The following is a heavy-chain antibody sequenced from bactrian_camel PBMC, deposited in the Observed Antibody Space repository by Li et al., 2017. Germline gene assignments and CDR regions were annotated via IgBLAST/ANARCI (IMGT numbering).Heavy chain of an antibody. CDR3: ARDANTYSSGSYFALDY. Sequence: VQLVESGGGLVQPGGSLRLSCAASGLTFSSFDMAWVRQAPGKGLEWVSVLPSGHGSTYYADSVKGRFIISRDDPKSTLYLQMNSLKPEDTAVYYRARDANTYSSGSYFALDYWGQGTQVTVS. CDR1: GLTFSSFD. CDR2: LPSGHGST. V-gene: IGHV3S40*01. D-gene: IGHD2*01. J-gene: IGHJ4*01.